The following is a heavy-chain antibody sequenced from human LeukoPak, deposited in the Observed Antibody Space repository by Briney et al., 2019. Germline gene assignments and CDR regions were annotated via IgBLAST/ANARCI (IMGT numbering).Heavy chain of an antibody. CDR2: ISGSGGST. J-gene: IGHJ5*02. V-gene: IGHV3-23*01. D-gene: IGHD6-13*01. CDR3: AKDSYSSSWDNWFDP. CDR1: GFTFSSYA. Sequence: GGSLRLSCAASGFTFSSYAMSWVRQATGKGLEWVSAISGSGGSTYYADSVKGRFTISRDNSKNTLYLQMNSLRAEDTAVYYCAKDSYSSSWDNWFDPWGQGTLVTVSS.